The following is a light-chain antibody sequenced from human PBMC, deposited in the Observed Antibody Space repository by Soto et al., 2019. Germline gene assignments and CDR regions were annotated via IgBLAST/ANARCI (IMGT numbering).Light chain of an antibody. J-gene: IGKJ2*01. CDR2: DAS. CDR3: QQYDTLTPYT. CDR1: QDIGNY. Sequence: DIQMTQSPSSLSASVGDRVTIACQANQDIGNYLNWYQQKPGKAPRLLIYDASNLEIEVPSRFSGSGSWTDVTYTISNLQPEDIATYYCQQYDTLTPYTFGQGTKVELK. V-gene: IGKV1-33*01.